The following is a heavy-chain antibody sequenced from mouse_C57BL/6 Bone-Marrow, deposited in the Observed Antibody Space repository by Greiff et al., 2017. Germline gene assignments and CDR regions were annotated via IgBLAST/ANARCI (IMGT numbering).Heavy chain of an antibody. CDR1: GFTFSSYG. Sequence: EVMLVESGGDLVKPGGSLKLSCAASGFTFSSYGMSWVRQTPDKRLEWVATISSGGSYTYYPDSVKGRFTISRDNAKNTLYLQMSSLKSEDTAMYYCARDGYTPAMDYWGQGTSVTVSS. J-gene: IGHJ4*01. CDR2: ISSGGSYT. V-gene: IGHV5-6*02. CDR3: ARDGYTPAMDY. D-gene: IGHD1-2*01.